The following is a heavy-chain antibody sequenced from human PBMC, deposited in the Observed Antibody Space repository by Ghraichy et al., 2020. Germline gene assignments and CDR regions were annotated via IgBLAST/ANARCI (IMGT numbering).Heavy chain of an antibody. V-gene: IGHV3-23*01. D-gene: IGHD2-21*02. CDR1: GFTFSSYA. CDR2: ISGSGGST. CDR3: AKAGGIVVVTAVPFDY. Sequence: GGYLRLSCAASGFTFSSYAMSWVRQAPGKGLEWVSAISGSGGSTYYADSVKGRFTISRDNSKNTLYLQMNSLRAEDTAVYYCAKAGGIVVVTAVPFDYWGPGTLVTVSS. J-gene: IGHJ4*02.